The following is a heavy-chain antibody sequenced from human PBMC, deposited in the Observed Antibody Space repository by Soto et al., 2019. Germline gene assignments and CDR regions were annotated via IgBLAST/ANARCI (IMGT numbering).Heavy chain of an antibody. Sequence: PSVPLSLTSAVEDGSLIGHCWSRLSTPPGKGLEWIGEINHSGSTNYNPSLKSRVTISVDTSKNEFSLKLSSVTAADTAVYYCAREHQFWSGYPDYNWFDPWGKGTSVTVSS. CDR2: INHSGST. D-gene: IGHD3-3*01. V-gene: IGHV4-34*01. CDR1: DGSLIGHC. CDR3: AREHQFWSGYPDYNWFDP. J-gene: IGHJ5*02.